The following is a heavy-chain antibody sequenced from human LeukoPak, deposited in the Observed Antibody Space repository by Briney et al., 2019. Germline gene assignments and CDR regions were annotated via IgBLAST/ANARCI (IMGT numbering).Heavy chain of an antibody. CDR1: GGSISSYY. Sequence: SETLSLTCTVSGGSISSYYWSWIRQPPGKGLEWIGYIYYSGSTNYNPSLKSRVTISVDTSKNQFSLKLSSVTAADTAVYYCARDSYGNFDYWGQGSLVTVSS. V-gene: IGHV4-59*01. D-gene: IGHD4-17*01. CDR2: IYYSGST. J-gene: IGHJ4*02. CDR3: ARDSYGNFDY.